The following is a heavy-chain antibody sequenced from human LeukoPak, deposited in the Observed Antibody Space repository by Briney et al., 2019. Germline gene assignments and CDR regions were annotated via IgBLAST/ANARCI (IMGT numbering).Heavy chain of an antibody. J-gene: IGHJ6*03. CDR1: GFTFSSYG. Sequence: GGSLRLSCAASGFTFSSYGMHWVRQAPGKGLEWVAVISYDGSNKYYADSVKGRFTISRDNSKNTLYLQMNSLRAEDTAVYYCARHSSGNGYYMDVWGKGTTVTVSS. CDR2: ISYDGSNK. D-gene: IGHD6-19*01. V-gene: IGHV3-30*03. CDR3: ARHSSGNGYYMDV.